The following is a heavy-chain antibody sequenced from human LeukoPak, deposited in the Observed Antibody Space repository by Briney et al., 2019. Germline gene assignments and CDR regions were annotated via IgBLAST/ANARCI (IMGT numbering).Heavy chain of an antibody. V-gene: IGHV5-10-1*01. D-gene: IGHD3-10*01. CDR2: IDPSDSYT. CDR1: GYSFTSYW. CDR3: ARTYYYGSGSYYSGTNFDY. J-gene: IGHJ4*02. Sequence: GESLKISCKGSGYSFTSYWISWVRRMPGKGLKWIRRIDPSDSYTNYSPSFQGHATISADKSISTAYLQWSSLKASDPAMYYCARTYYYGSGSYYSGTNFDYWGQGTLVTVSS.